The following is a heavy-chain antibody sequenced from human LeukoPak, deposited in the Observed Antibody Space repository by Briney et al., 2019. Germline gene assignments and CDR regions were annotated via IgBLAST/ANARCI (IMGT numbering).Heavy chain of an antibody. V-gene: IGHV3-21*01. CDR2: ISRSSGSI. Sequence: PGGSLRLSCAASGFTFSSYSMNWVRQAPGKGLEWVSSISRSSGSIYYPDSVKGRFTISRDNAKNSLYLQMNSLRAEDTAVYCCARDFDSSTSCFAYWGQGTLVTVSS. CDR1: GFTFSSYS. D-gene: IGHD2-2*01. CDR3: ARDFDSSTSCFAY. J-gene: IGHJ4*02.